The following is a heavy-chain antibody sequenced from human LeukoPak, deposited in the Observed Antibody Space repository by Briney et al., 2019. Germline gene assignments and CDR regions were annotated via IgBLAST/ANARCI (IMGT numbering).Heavy chain of an antibody. D-gene: IGHD6-19*01. CDR1: VYTFTSYD. Sequence: ASVKVSCKGSVYTFTSYDINWVRQATGQGLEWMGWLNPNSGNTGYAQKFQGRVTMTRNTSISTAYMELSSLRSEDTAVYYCARVGSPGIAVTFDYYYMDVWGKGTTVTISS. CDR3: ARVGSPGIAVTFDYYYMDV. J-gene: IGHJ6*03. V-gene: IGHV1-8*02. CDR2: LNPNSGNT.